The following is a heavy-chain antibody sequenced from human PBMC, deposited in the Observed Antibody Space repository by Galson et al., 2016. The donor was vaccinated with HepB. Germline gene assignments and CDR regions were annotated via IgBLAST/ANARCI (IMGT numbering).Heavy chain of an antibody. CDR2: IIPVFRTT. CDR3: AADGAVPATFDY. J-gene: IGHJ4*02. Sequence: CKASGGIFSSSAISWVRQAPGQGLEWMGGIIPVFRTTNYAQQSQGRVTMTADESTSTAYMEFSSLKSGDTAVYYCAADGAVPATFDYWGQGTLVTVSS. V-gene: IGHV1-69*01. D-gene: IGHD6-25*01. CDR1: GGIFSSSA.